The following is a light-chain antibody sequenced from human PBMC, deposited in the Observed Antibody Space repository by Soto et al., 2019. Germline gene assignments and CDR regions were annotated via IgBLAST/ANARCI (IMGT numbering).Light chain of an antibody. V-gene: IGKV3-11*01. CDR3: QQRSDWPPT. Sequence: ENVLTQSPATLSLSPGDTATLSCRATQSVSNYLAWYQQKLGQAPRLLIYDASKRATGIPARFSGSGSGTDFTLTISSLEREDFAVYFGQQRSDWPPTVGQGTRLEIK. J-gene: IGKJ5*01. CDR1: QSVSNY. CDR2: DAS.